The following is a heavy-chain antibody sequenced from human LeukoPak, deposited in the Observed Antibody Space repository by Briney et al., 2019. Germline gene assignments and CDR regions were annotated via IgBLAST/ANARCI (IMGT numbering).Heavy chain of an antibody. CDR1: GYDFTSVG. J-gene: IGHJ3*02. CDR3: ARDSRLYAFDI. Sequence: ASVKVSCKASGYDFTSVGITWVRRAPGQGLEWMGWISAYNGNTNYAQKLQGRVTMTTDTSTSTAYMELRSLRSDDTAVYYCARDSRLYAFDIWGQGTMVTVSS. D-gene: IGHD2/OR15-2a*01. CDR2: ISAYNGNT. V-gene: IGHV1-18*01.